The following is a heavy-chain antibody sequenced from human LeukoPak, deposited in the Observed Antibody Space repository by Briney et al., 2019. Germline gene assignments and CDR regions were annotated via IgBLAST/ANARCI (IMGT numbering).Heavy chain of an antibody. V-gene: IGHV4-59*01. CDR2: IHYSGST. J-gene: IGHJ4*02. CDR1: GGSISSYY. D-gene: IGHD5-24*01. Sequence: PSETLSLTCTVSGGSISSYYWSWIRQPPGKGLEWIGYIHYSGSTNYNPSLKSRVTISVDTSKNQFSLKLSSVTAADTAVYYCARAAREMATTPDFDYRGQGTLVTVSS. CDR3: ARAAREMATTPDFDY.